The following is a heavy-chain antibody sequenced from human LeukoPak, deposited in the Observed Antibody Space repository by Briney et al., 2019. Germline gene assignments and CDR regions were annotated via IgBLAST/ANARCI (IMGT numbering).Heavy chain of an antibody. V-gene: IGHV3-23*01. D-gene: IGHD6-19*01. CDR3: AKVVSYSSGWFFHH. CDR2: VNGSGYSA. Sequence: GRSLRLSCAASGLTFSSYAMSCVRQAPGEGMEWVSSVNGSGYSAYYADSVKGRFTISRDNSKDTLFLQMSTLRVEDTVVYYCAKVVSYSSGWFFHHWGQGTLVTVSS. CDR1: GLTFSSYA. J-gene: IGHJ1*01.